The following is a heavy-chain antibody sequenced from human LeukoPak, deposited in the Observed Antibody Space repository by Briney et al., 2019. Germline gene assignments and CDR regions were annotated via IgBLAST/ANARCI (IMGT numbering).Heavy chain of an antibody. CDR3: ARSNYDILTGYYTSPLDY. V-gene: IGHV1-2*02. J-gene: IGHJ4*02. Sequence: ALVKVSCKASGYTFTGYYMHWVRQAPGQGLEWMGWINPNSGGTNYAQKFQGRVTMTRDTSISTAYMELSRLRSDDTAVYYCARSNYDILTGYYTSPLDYWGQGTLVTVSS. CDR1: GYTFTGYY. D-gene: IGHD3-9*01. CDR2: INPNSGGT.